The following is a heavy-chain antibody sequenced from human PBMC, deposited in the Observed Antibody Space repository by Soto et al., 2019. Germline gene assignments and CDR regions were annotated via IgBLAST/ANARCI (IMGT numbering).Heavy chain of an antibody. CDR1: GFTFSNYG. J-gene: IGHJ4*02. D-gene: IGHD3-16*01. V-gene: IGHV3-30*18. CDR2: ISKDGSNT. CDR3: ANYNYQWAVHY. Sequence: QVQLVESGGGVVQPGRSLRLSCVVSGFTFSNYGWHWVRQAPGKGLEWVAVISKDGSNTYYADSVKGRFTISRDNSKNTLSLQMNSLRAEDTAMFYCANYNYQWAVHYWGQGTLVTVTS.